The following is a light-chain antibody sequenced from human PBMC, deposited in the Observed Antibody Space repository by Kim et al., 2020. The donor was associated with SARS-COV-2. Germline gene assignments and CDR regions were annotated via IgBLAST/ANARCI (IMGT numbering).Light chain of an antibody. Sequence: GVTSSCTGSSSNSGAGYDVHWYQQLPGTAPKPLIYGNSNRPSGVPDRFSGSKSGTSASLAITGLQAEDEADYYCQSYDSSLSGWVFGGGTKLTVL. CDR1: SSNSGAGYD. J-gene: IGLJ3*02. CDR3: QSYDSSLSGWV. V-gene: IGLV1-40*01. CDR2: GNS.